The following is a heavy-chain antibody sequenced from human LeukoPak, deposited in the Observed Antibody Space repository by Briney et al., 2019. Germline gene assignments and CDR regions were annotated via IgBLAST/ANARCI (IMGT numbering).Heavy chain of an antibody. Sequence: PSGTLSLTCAVSGGSISSSNWWSWVRQPPGKGLEWIGSIYYSGSTYYNPSLKSRVAISVDTSKNQFSLKLSSVTAADTAVYYCARQEYYYYYMDVWGKGTTVTVSS. V-gene: IGHV4-4*02. CDR3: ARQEYYYYYMDV. J-gene: IGHJ6*03. CDR1: GGSISSSNW. CDR2: IYYSGST.